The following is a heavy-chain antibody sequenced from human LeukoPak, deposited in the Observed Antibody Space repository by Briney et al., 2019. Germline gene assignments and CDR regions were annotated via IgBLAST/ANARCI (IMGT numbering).Heavy chain of an antibody. J-gene: IGHJ4*02. D-gene: IGHD3-22*01. V-gene: IGHV4-34*01. CDR2: INHSGRT. CDR1: GGPFSAYY. Sequence: SETLSLTCVVYGGPFSAYYWIWIRQPPGKGLEWLGEINHSGRTNYNPSLKSRVTISVDTYKHQFSLKLTSVTAADLAVCYCASSRYCADSRGYTCHYYFDYGCRGPLVTVTS. CDR3: ASSRYCADSRGYTCHYYFDY.